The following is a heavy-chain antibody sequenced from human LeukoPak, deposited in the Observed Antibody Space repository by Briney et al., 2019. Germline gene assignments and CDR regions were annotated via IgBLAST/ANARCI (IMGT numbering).Heavy chain of an antibody. J-gene: IGHJ4*02. CDR3: AREGTEAAILDY. CDR2: IYHSGST. D-gene: IGHD6-13*01. V-gene: IGHV4-59*01. CDR1: GGSISSYY. Sequence: SETLSLTCTVSGGSISSYYWSWIRQPPGKGLEWIGYIYHSGSTNYNASLKSRVIMSVDTSKNQFSLKLNSVTAADTAVYYCAREGTEAAILDYWGQGTLVTVSP.